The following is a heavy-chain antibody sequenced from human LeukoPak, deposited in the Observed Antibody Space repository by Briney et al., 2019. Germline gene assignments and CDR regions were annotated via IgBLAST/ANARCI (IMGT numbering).Heavy chain of an antibody. J-gene: IGHJ6*03. Sequence: GGSLRLSCAASGFTFSTYWMSWVRQAPGKGLEWVANIKQDGSEKYYVDSVKGRFTISRDNAKNSLYLQMNSLRAEDTAVYYCARHGAVYDFWSGYYDYYYYMDVWGKGTTVTVSS. CDR2: IKQDGSEK. D-gene: IGHD3-3*01. V-gene: IGHV3-7*01. CDR3: ARHGAVYDFWSGYYDYYYYMDV. CDR1: GFTFSTYW.